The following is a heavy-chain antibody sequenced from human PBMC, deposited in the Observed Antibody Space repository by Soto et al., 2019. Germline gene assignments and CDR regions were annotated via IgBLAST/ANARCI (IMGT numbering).Heavy chain of an antibody. Sequence: TSETLSLTCTVSGGSISSGGYYWSWIRQHPGKGLEWIGYIYYSGSTNYNPSLKSRVTISVDTSKNQFSLKLSSVTAADTAVYYCARAGCLPGWCLGYCSGGSCYPLVSWFDPWGQGTLVTVSS. CDR2: IYYSGST. D-gene: IGHD2-15*01. J-gene: IGHJ5*02. V-gene: IGHV4-31*03. CDR1: GGSISSGGYY. CDR3: ARAGCLPGWCLGYCSGGSCYPLVSWFDP.